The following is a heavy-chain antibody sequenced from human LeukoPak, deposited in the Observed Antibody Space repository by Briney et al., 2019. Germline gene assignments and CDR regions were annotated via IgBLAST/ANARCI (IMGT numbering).Heavy chain of an antibody. V-gene: IGHV3-21*01. CDR2: ISSSGSYI. CDR3: ARDYYALGSYGALYDMDV. J-gene: IGHJ6*02. Sequence: GGSLRLSCAASGFTFSNYSMNWVRQAPGKGLEWVSSISSSGSYIYHADSVKGRFTISRDNAKNSQYLQMNSLRAEDTAVYYCARDYYALGSYGALYDMDVWGQGTTVTVSS. CDR1: GFTFSNYS. D-gene: IGHD3-10*01.